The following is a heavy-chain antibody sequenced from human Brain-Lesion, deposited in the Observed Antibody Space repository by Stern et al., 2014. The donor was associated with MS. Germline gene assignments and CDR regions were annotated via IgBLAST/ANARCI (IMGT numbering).Heavy chain of an antibody. Sequence: QVQLGQSGAAVRKPGASVKVSCKASGYTFSSYDITWVRQASGHGLEWMGWMNPYSGNTGYAQKFKGRVSMTSDPSISTVYMELTSLTSDDTAVYFCARAVRNQLLSEYWGQGTLVTVSS. CDR2: MNPYSGNT. CDR3: ARAVRNQLLSEY. D-gene: IGHD2-2*01. J-gene: IGHJ4*02. V-gene: IGHV1-8*01. CDR1: GYTFSSYD.